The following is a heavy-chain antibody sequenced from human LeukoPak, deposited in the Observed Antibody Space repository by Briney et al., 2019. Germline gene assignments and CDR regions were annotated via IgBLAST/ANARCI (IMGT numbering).Heavy chain of an antibody. Sequence: SVNVSCKASGGTFSSYAISWVRQAPGQGLEWMGGIIPIFGTANYAQKFQGRVTITTDESTSTAYMELSSLRSEDTAVYYCARDRLRVRDYDFWSGGFDYWGQGTLVTVSS. CDR3: ARDRLRVRDYDFWSGGFDY. CDR2: IIPIFGTA. V-gene: IGHV1-69*05. J-gene: IGHJ4*02. CDR1: GGTFSSYA. D-gene: IGHD3-3*01.